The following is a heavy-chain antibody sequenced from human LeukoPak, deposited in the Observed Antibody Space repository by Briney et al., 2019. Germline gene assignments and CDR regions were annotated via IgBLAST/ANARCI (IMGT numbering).Heavy chain of an antibody. CDR3: AKGVAGYNDY. V-gene: IGHV3-30*18. CDR2: ISYDGSNK. Sequence: PGRSLRLSCAASGFTFDDYAMHWVRQAPGKGLEWVAVISYDGSNKYYADSVKGRFTISRDNSKNTLYLQMNSLRAEDTAVYYCAKGVAGYNDYWGQGTLVTVSS. J-gene: IGHJ4*02. D-gene: IGHD6-19*01. CDR1: GFTFDDYA.